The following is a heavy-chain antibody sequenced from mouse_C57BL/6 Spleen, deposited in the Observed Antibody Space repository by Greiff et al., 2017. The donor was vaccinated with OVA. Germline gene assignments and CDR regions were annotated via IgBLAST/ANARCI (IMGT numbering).Heavy chain of an antibody. D-gene: IGHD1-1*01. V-gene: IGHV14-3*01. J-gene: IGHJ1*03. CDR1: GFNIKNTY. CDR3: ARRYGSSPRYWYFDI. CDR2: IDPANGNT. Sequence: VQLQQSVAELVRPGASVKLSCTASGFNIKNTYMHWVKQRPDQGLEWIGRIDPANGNTKYAPKFQGKATITADTSSNTAYLQLSSLTSEDTAIYYCARRYGSSPRYWYFDIWGTGTTVTVSS.